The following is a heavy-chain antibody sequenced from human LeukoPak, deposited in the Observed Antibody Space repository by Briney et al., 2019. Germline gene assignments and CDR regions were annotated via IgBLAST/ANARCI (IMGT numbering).Heavy chain of an antibody. V-gene: IGHV3-23*01. CDR1: GFTFSIYA. Sequence: GGSLRLSCAASGFTFSIYAMSWVRQAPGKGLEWVSVISGSGGGTNYVDSVKGRFTISRDNSKNTLYLQMNSLRTEDTAVYYCAKAEGYDILTGLDYWGQGTLSPSPQ. CDR3: AKAEGYDILTGLDY. CDR2: ISGSGGGT. J-gene: IGHJ4*02. D-gene: IGHD3-9*01.